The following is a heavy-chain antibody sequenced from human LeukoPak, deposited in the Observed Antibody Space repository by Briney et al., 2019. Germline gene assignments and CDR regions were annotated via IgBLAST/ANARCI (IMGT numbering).Heavy chain of an antibody. CDR3: ANGYYYGSGSYYKEAFDI. J-gene: IGHJ3*02. CDR1: GFTVSNYG. D-gene: IGHD3-10*01. Sequence: PGVSLRLSCAASGFTVSNYGMHWVRQAPGKGLEWVVVLSYGGSNKYYADSVKGRFTISRDNSKNTLYLQMNSLRAEDTPVYYCANGYYYGSGSYYKEAFDIWGQGTMVTVSS. CDR2: LSYGGSNK. V-gene: IGHV3-30*18.